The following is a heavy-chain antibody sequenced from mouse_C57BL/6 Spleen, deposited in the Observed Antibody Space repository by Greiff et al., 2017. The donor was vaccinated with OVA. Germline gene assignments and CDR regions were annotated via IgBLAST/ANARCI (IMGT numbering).Heavy chain of an antibody. D-gene: IGHD2-2*01. Sequence: QVQLQQSGPELVKPGASVKISCKASGYAFSSSWMNWVKQRPGKGLEWIGRIYPGDGDTNYTGKFKGKATLTADKSSSTAYMQLSSLTSEDSAVYFCARSRDYGYDGAWFAYWGQGTLVTVSA. CDR1: GYAFSSSW. CDR3: ARSRDYGYDGAWFAY. CDR2: IYPGDGDT. V-gene: IGHV1-82*01. J-gene: IGHJ3*01.